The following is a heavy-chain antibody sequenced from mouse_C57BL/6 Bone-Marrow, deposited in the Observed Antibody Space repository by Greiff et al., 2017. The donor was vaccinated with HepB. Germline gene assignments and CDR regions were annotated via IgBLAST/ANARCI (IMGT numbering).Heavy chain of an antibody. CDR1: GYTFTNYW. CDR2: IYPGGGYT. V-gene: IGHV1-63*01. Sequence: VQLQQSGAELVRPGTSVKMSCKASGYTFTNYWVGWAKQRPGHGLEWIGDIYPGGGYTNYNEKFKGKATLTADKSSSTAYMQFSSLTSEDSAIYYCARIGSTPYYFDYWGQGTTLTVSS. D-gene: IGHD1-1*01. CDR3: ARIGSTPYYFDY. J-gene: IGHJ2*01.